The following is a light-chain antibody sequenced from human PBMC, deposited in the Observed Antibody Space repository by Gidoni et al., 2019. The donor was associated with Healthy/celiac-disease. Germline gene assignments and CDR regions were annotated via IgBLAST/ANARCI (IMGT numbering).Light chain of an antibody. J-gene: IGLJ2*01. CDR3: QSADSSGTYRV. Sequence: SYELTQPPSVSVSPGQTARNTCSGDALPKQYAYWYQQKPGQAPVLVIYNDSERPSGIPERFSGSSSGTTVTLTISGVQAEDEADYYCQSADSSGTYRVFGGGTKLTVL. V-gene: IGLV3-25*03. CDR2: NDS. CDR1: ALPKQY.